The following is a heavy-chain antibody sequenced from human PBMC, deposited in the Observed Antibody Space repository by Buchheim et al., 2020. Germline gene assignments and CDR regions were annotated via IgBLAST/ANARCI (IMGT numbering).Heavy chain of an antibody. CDR3: ARDTKDYYDSSGLGY. D-gene: IGHD3-22*01. V-gene: IGHV4-39*07. CDR2: IYYSGST. Sequence: QLQLQESGPGLVKPSETLPLTCNVSGGSISSSGYYWGWIRQPPGKGLEWIGSIYYSGSTYYNPSLKSRVTISVDTSKNQFSLKLSSVTAADTAVYYCARDTKDYYDSSGLGYWGQGTL. J-gene: IGHJ4*02. CDR1: GGSISSSGYY.